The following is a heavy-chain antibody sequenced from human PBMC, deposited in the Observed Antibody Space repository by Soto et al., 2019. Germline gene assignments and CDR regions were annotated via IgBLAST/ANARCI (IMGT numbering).Heavy chain of an antibody. CDR3: ARDNIEGAPDYLDS. J-gene: IGHJ4*02. Sequence: QEQLVESGGDVVQPGRSLTLSCAASGFTFSANAMHWVRQAPGKGLEWVAVIAYDGTIKIYRDSVKGRFTISRNHSKSTLYLQMNSLRPDDTAVYYCARDNIEGAPDYLDSWGQGPLVSVSS. D-gene: IGHD1-26*01. V-gene: IGHV3-30-3*01. CDR1: GFTFSANA. CDR2: IAYDGTIK.